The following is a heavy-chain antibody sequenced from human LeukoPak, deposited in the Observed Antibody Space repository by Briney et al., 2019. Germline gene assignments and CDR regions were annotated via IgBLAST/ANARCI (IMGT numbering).Heavy chain of an antibody. D-gene: IGHD1-26*01. CDR1: GFTFNSYW. Sequence: GGSLRLSCAASGFTFNSYWMSRVRQAPGKGLEWVANIKQDGSEKYYVDFVKGRFTISRDDAKNSVYLQMNSLRVEDTAVYYCARDGIDYWGQGTLVTVSS. CDR2: IKQDGSEK. V-gene: IGHV3-7*04. J-gene: IGHJ4*02. CDR3: ARDGIDY.